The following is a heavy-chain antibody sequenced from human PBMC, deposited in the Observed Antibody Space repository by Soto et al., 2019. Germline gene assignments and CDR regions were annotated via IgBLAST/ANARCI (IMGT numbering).Heavy chain of an antibody. CDR1: GGSISSYY. J-gene: IGHJ3*02. CDR3: AREEYSPDAFDI. V-gene: IGHV4-59*01. CDR2: IYYSGST. D-gene: IGHD5-12*01. Sequence: SETLSLTCTVSGGSISSYYWSWIRQPPGKGLEWIGYIYYSGSTNYNPSLKSRVTISVDTSKNQFSLKLSSVTAADTAVYYCAREEYSPDAFDIWGQGKMVTVSS.